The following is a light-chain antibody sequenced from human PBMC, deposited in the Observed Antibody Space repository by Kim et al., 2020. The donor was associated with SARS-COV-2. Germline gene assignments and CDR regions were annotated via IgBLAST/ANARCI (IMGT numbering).Light chain of an antibody. CDR3: PSYDTSLSLKV. J-gene: IGLJ2*01. CDR2: VNN. CDR1: SSNVGADYD. Sequence: QRVTISCTGTSSNVGADYDVHWYQQLPGKPPQLLIFVNNDRPSGVTDRFSASKSGTSASLAITGLQLEDEGDYFCPSYDTSLSLKVFGGGTQLTVL. V-gene: IGLV1-40*01.